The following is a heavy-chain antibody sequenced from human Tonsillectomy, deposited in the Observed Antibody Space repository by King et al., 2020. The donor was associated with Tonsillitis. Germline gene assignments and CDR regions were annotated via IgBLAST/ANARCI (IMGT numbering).Heavy chain of an antibody. CDR2: ISYDGSNK. CDR3: ARGSRMGSSGYSVGY. CDR1: GFTFSSYA. J-gene: IGHJ4*02. D-gene: IGHD3-22*01. Sequence: VQLVESGGGVVQPGRSLRLSCAASGFTFSSYAMHWVRQAPGKGLEWVAVISYDGSNKYYADSVKGRFTISRDNSKNTLYLQMNSLRAEDTAVYYCARGSRMGSSGYSVGYWGQGTLVTVSS. V-gene: IGHV3-30-3*01.